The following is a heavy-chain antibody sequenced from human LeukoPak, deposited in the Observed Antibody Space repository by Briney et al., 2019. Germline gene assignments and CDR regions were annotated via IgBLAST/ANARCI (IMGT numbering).Heavy chain of an antibody. Sequence: PSETLSLTCTVSGGSISSYYWSWIRQPPGKGLEWIGYIYYSGSTNYNPSLKSRVTISVDTSKNQISLKLSSVTAADTAVYYCARGYSSSWGDYWGQGTLVTVSS. D-gene: IGHD6-13*01. V-gene: IGHV4-59*01. CDR2: IYYSGST. CDR1: GGSISSYY. J-gene: IGHJ4*02. CDR3: ARGYSSSWGDY.